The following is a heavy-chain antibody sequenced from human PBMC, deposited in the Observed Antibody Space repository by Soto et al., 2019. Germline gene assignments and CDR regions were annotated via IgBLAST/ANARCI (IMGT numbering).Heavy chain of an antibody. CDR1: GFSFISYS. Sequence: EVQLVESGGGLVKPGGSLRLSCAASGFSFISYSMNWVRQATGKGLEWVSSINEDSSYIYYAHSLRGRFTISRDNAKDSLYLQMNSLRAEDTAVYYCVRDFGWYFRSGYMDVWGDGATVTVSS. V-gene: IGHV3-21*02. CDR2: INEDSSYI. J-gene: IGHJ6*03. D-gene: IGHD3-3*01. CDR3: VRDFGWYFRSGYMDV.